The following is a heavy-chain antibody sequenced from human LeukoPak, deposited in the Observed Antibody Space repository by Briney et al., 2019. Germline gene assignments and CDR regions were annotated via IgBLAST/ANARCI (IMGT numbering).Heavy chain of an antibody. J-gene: IGHJ4*02. CDR1: GYTFTSYD. CDR2: MNPNSGNT. CDR3: ARVGPGVGAFDY. V-gene: IGHV1-8*03. D-gene: IGHD1-26*01. Sequence: ASVKVSCKASGYTFTSYDINWVRQATGQGLEWMGWMNPNSGNTGYAQKFQGRVTITRNTSISTAYMELGSLRSEDTAVYYCARVGPGVGAFDYWGQGTLVTVSS.